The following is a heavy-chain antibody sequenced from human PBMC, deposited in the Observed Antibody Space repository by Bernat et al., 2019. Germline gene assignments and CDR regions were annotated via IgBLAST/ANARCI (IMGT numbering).Heavy chain of an antibody. CDR2: IWYDGSEK. V-gene: IGHV3-33*01. D-gene: IGHD6-13*01. J-gene: IGHJ4*02. Sequence: QVQLVESGAGVVQPGRSLRLSCAASGFTFSSYGMHWVRQAPGKGLEWVAVIWYDGSEKYYVDSVKGRFTISRDNSKNTLYLQMNSLTAEDTAVYYCARDDMAAADYWGQGTLVTVSS. CDR3: ARDDMAAADY. CDR1: GFTFSSYG.